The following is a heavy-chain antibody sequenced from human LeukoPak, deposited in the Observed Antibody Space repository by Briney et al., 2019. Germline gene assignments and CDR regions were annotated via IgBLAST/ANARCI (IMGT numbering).Heavy chain of an antibody. J-gene: IGHJ5*02. D-gene: IGHD3-22*01. CDR3: ARPYDSSAYCYL. V-gene: IGHV4-39*01. Sequence: PSETLSLTCTVSGGSISGGSISSGSYYWGWIRQSPGKGLEWIGSFLYSGTTYYNPSLMSRVTISVDTSKNQLSLKLISVTAADTAVYYCARPYDSSAYCYLWGQGTLVTVSS. CDR1: GGSISSGSYY. CDR2: FLYSGTT.